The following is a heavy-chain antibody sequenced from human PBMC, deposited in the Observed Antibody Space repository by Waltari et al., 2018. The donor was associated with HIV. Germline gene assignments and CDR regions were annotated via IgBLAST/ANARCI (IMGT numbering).Heavy chain of an antibody. D-gene: IGHD3-16*02. CDR2: ISAYNGNT. V-gene: IGHV1-18*01. CDR1: GYTFTSYG. J-gene: IGHJ3*02. CDR3: ARDWGWDYVWGSYRSDAFDI. Sequence: QVQLVQSGAEVKKPGASVKVSCKASGYTFTSYGISWVRQAPGQGLEWMGWISAYNGNTNYAQKLQGRGTMTTDTSTSTAYMELRSLRSDDTAVYYCARDWGWDYVWGSYRSDAFDIWGQGTMVTVSS.